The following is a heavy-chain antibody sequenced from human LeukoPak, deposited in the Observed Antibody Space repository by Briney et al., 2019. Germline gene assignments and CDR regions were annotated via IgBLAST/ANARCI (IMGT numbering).Heavy chain of an antibody. Sequence: VQPGGSLRLSCAASGFTFSSYWMHWVRQAPGKGLVWVSRINSDGSSTSYADSVKGRFTISRDNAKNTLYLQMNSLRAEDTAVYYCAKEYLFYCGGDCYPDYWGQGTLVTVSS. CDR3: AKEYLFYCGGDCYPDY. CDR2: INSDGSST. CDR1: GFTFSSYW. V-gene: IGHV3-74*01. D-gene: IGHD2-21*02. J-gene: IGHJ4*02.